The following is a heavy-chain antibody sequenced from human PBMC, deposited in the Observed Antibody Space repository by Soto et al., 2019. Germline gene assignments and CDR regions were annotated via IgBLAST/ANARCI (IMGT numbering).Heavy chain of an antibody. D-gene: IGHD5-18*01. J-gene: IGHJ4*02. V-gene: IGHV3-30-3*01. CDR2: ISYDGSNK. CDR3: ARAALEYSYGIPHY. CDR1: GFTFSSYA. Sequence: QVQLVESGGGVVQPGRSLRLSCAASGFTFSSYAMHWVRQAPGKGLEWVAVISYDGSNKYYADSVKGRFTISRDNSKNTLYLQMNSLRAEDTAVYYCARAALEYSYGIPHYWGQGTLVTVSS.